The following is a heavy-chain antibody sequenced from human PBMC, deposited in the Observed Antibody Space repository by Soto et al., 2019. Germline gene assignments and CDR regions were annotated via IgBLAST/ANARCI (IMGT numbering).Heavy chain of an antibody. Sequence: EASVKVSCKASGGTFSSYAISWVRQAPGQGLEWMGGIIPIFGTANYAQKFQGRVTITADKSTSTAYMELSSLRSEDTAVYYCASATGGYGYYYYYGMDAWGQGTTLTVSS. V-gene: IGHV1-69*06. J-gene: IGHJ6*02. CDR1: GGTFSSYA. D-gene: IGHD5-12*01. CDR2: IIPIFGTA. CDR3: ASATGGYGYYYYYGMDA.